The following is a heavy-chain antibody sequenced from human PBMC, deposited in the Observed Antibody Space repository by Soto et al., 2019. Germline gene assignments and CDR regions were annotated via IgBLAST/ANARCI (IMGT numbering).Heavy chain of an antibody. V-gene: IGHV4-30-2*01. D-gene: IGHD4-4*01. Sequence: PSETLSLTCAVCGGSISSGGYSWSWIRQPPGKGLEWIGYIYHSGSTYYNPSLKSRVTISVDRSKNQFSLKLSSVTAADTAVYYCARADYMRSFDYWGQGTLVTVSS. CDR1: GGSISSGGYS. CDR2: IYHSGST. CDR3: ARADYMRSFDY. J-gene: IGHJ4*02.